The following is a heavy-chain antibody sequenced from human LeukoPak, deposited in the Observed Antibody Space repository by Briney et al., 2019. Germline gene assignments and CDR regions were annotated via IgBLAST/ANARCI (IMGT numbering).Heavy chain of an antibody. CDR2: IYYSGST. V-gene: IGHV4-39*01. CDR3: ARSSTFYYDSSGYSDAFDI. CDR1: GGSITSSHY. Sequence: PSETLSLTCTVSGGSITSSHYWGWIRQPPGKGLEWIGSIYYSGSTSYSPSLRSRVTISVDTSKNQFSLKLSSVTAADTAVYYCARSSTFYYDSSGYSDAFDIWGQGTMVTVPS. J-gene: IGHJ3*02. D-gene: IGHD3-22*01.